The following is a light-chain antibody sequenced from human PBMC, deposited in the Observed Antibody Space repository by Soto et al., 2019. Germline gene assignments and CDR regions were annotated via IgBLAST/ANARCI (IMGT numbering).Light chain of an antibody. V-gene: IGKV3D-20*01. CDR2: DAS. J-gene: IGKJ5*01. Sequence: EIVLTQSPATLSLSPGERATLSCGASQSISSWYLAWYQQKPGLAPRLLIYDASSRATGIPDRFSGSGSGTDFTLTISRLEPEDFALYYCQQYGSSPITFGQGTRLEIK. CDR3: QQYGSSPIT. CDR1: QSISSWY.